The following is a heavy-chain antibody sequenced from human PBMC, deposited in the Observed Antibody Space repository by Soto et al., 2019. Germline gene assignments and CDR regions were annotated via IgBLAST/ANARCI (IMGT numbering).Heavy chain of an antibody. D-gene: IGHD5-12*01. CDR1: GGTFSSYV. CDR2: IIPIFGTA. V-gene: IGHV1-69*01. CDR3: ARGLETNSGYDQKNDY. J-gene: IGHJ4*02. Sequence: QVQLVQSGAEVKKPGSSVKVSCKASGGTFSSYVISWVRQAPGQGLEWMGGIIPIFGTANYAQKFQGRVTITADESTSTAYMELSSLRSEDTAVYYWARGLETNSGYDQKNDYWGQGTLVTVSS.